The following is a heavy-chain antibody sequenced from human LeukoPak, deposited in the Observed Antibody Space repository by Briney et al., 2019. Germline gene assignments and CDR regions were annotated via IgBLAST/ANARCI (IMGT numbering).Heavy chain of an antibody. CDR1: GFTFSSYW. J-gene: IGHJ6*02. V-gene: IGHV3-7*01. CDR3: ARDVVTTVTTDILTWYYYGMDV. D-gene: IGHD4-17*01. Sequence: PGGSLRLSCAASGFTFSSYWMSWVRQAPGKGLEWVANIKQDGSEKYYVDSVKGRFTISRDNAKNSLYLQMNSLRAEDTAVYYCARDVVTTVTTDILTWYYYGMDVWGQGTTVTVSS. CDR2: IKQDGSEK.